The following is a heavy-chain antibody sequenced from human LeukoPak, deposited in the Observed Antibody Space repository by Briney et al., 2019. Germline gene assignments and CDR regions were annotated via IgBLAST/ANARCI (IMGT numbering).Heavy chain of an antibody. J-gene: IGHJ6*03. Sequence: ASVKVSCRASGYTFTDYYMHWVRQAPGQGLEWMGWINPNSGGANYAQKFQGRVTMTRDTSISTAYMELSRLRSDDTAVYYCAGGPGYRYGYDYYYMDVWGKGTTVTVSS. D-gene: IGHD5-18*01. CDR2: INPNSGGA. V-gene: IGHV1-2*02. CDR1: GYTFTDYY. CDR3: AGGPGYRYGYDYYYMDV.